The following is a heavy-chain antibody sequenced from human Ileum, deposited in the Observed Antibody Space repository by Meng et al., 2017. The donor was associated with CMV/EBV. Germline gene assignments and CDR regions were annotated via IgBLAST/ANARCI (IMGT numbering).Heavy chain of an antibody. V-gene: IGHV3-7*01. J-gene: IGHJ6*02. CDR3: ARVWSGYSGYGMDV. Sequence: GESLKISCVPSGFAFGAYGMHWVCQAPGKGLEWVANIRQDGSEKYYVDSVKGRFTISRDNTKNSLDLQMNSLRAEDTAVYYCARVWSGYSGYGMDVWGQGTTVTVSS. CDR2: IRQDGSEK. CDR1: GFAFGAYG. D-gene: IGHD3-3*01.